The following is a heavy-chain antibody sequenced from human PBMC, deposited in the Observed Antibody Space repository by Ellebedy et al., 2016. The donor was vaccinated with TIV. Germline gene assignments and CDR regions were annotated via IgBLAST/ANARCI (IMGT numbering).Heavy chain of an antibody. Sequence: ASVKVSXKASGYTFTSYYMHWVRQAPGQGLEWMGIINPSGGSTSYAQKFQGRVTMTRDTSTSTVYMELSSLRSEDTAVYYCARDDSGGYFDYWGQGTLVTVSS. D-gene: IGHD3-22*01. V-gene: IGHV1-46*01. CDR3: ARDDSGGYFDY. CDR1: GYTFTSYY. J-gene: IGHJ4*02. CDR2: INPSGGST.